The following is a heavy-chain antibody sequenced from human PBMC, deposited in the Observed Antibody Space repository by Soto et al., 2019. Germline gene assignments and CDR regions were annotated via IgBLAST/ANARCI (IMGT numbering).Heavy chain of an antibody. CDR1: GGSISSSDFY. CDR2: MYYSGTT. D-gene: IGHD6-25*01. V-gene: IGHV4-39*01. Sequence: SETLSLTCTVSGGSISSSDFYWGWLRQTPGKGLEFIGSMYYSGTTYYNPSLKSRVTISVDTSKNQFTLRLISVTAADTAVYYCAVVDSTGNWFDPWGEGALVTVSS. J-gene: IGHJ5*02. CDR3: AVVDSTGNWFDP.